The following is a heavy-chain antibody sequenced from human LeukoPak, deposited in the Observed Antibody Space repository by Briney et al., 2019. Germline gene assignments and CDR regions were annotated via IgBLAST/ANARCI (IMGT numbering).Heavy chain of an antibody. CDR3: AKAISPRLDYYYGMDV. Sequence: GGALRLSWAAPWFPFCGYAIRWGRPAPGEGGGGGSAISGSGGSTYYADSVKGRFTISRDNSKNTLNLQMKSLRAEDTAVYFCAKAISPRLDYYYGMDVWGQGTTVTVSS. CDR2: ISGSGGST. V-gene: IGHV3-23*01. J-gene: IGHJ6*02. CDR1: WFPFCGYA. D-gene: IGHD3-3*01.